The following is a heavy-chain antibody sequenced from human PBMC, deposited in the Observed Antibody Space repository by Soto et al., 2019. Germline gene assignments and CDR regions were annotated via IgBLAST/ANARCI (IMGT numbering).Heavy chain of an antibody. D-gene: IGHD3-22*01. CDR2: LIPVFGAT. V-gene: IGHV1-69*01. Sequence: QVQLVQSGAEVKKPGSSVNVSCKASGGTFSSYAFSWVRQAPGQGLEWMGGLIPVFGATNYAQTVQGRSTMTPDVSMRTAYMALSSLRSEDTVAYYCGGSREWSYALSQLVITACAFCWGQGTLVTVSP. CDR3: GGSREWSYALSQLVITACAFC. CDR1: GGTFSSYA. J-gene: IGHJ4*02.